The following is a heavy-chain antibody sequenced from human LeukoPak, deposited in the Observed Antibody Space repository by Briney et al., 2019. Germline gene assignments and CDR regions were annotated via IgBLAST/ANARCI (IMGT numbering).Heavy chain of an antibody. Sequence: GGSLRLSCAASGFTFSSYAMHWVRQAPGKGLEWVAVISYDGSNKYYADSVKGRFTISRDNSKNTLCLQMNSLRAEDTAVYYCARDDYGLDPWGQGTLVTVSS. D-gene: IGHD4-17*01. CDR2: ISYDGSNK. V-gene: IGHV3-30-3*01. CDR3: ARDDYGLDP. J-gene: IGHJ5*02. CDR1: GFTFSSYA.